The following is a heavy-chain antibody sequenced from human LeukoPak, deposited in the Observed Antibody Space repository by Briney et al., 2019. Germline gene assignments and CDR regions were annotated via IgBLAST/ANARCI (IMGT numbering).Heavy chain of an antibody. D-gene: IGHD3-22*01. V-gene: IGHV1-69*05. CDR1: GGTFSSYA. J-gene: IGHJ4*02. CDR3: ARGGYYYGRFDY. CDR2: IIPIFGTA. Sequence: GASVKVSCKASGGTFSSYAISWVRQAPGQGLEWMGGIIPIFGTANYAQKLQGRVTITTDESTSTAYMELSSLRSEDTAVYYCARGGYYYGRFDYWGQGTLVTVSS.